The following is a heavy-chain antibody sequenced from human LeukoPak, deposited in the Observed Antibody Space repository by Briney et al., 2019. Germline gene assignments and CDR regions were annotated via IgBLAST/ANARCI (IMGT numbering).Heavy chain of an antibody. CDR1: GFTLSSYK. J-gene: IGHJ6*02. CDR2: ISGTSTYI. D-gene: IGHD1-26*01. CDR3: ARDPYSGRDCLYV. Sequence: GGSLRLSCAASGFTLSSYKMNWVRQAPGQGLEWVSSISGTSTYIYYGDSVKGRFTISRDNAKNSLYLQMNSLRAEDAAVYYCARDPYSGRDCLYVWGQGTTVTVSS. V-gene: IGHV3-21*01.